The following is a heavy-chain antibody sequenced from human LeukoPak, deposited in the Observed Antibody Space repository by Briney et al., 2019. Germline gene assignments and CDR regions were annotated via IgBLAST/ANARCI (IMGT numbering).Heavy chain of an antibody. CDR3: ARGSEWEPLYYFDY. Sequence: GGSLRHSCTGSGFTFSIYNMNWVRQAPGKGLEWVALISSSSGYIYYTDSVKGRFTISRDNAKNSLYLQMNSLRAEDTAVYYCARGSEWEPLYYFDYWGQGNLVTVSS. J-gene: IGHJ4*02. V-gene: IGHV3-21*01. CDR1: GFTFSIYN. CDR2: ISSSSGYI. D-gene: IGHD1-26*01.